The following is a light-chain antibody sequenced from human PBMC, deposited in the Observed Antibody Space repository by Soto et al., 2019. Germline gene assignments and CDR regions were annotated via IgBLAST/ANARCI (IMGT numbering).Light chain of an antibody. CDR2: AAS. CDR1: QVISSY. CDR3: QHYNSYSEA. Sequence: DIKLTQAPSFLSAYAGDRVTITCRASQVISSYLAWYQQKPGRAPKLLIYAASTLQSGVPSRFSGSGSGTEFALTITSLQPEDFATYYCQHYNSYSEAFGQGTKVDI. J-gene: IGKJ1*01. V-gene: IGKV1-9*01.